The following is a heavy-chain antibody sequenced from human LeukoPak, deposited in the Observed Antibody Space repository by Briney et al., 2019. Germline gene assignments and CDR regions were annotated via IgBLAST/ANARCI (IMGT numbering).Heavy chain of an antibody. D-gene: IGHD1-26*01. CDR3: AKGGKWDVTPFDY. CDR1: GFTFSSSA. V-gene: IGHV3-23*01. Sequence: GGSLRLSCAASGFTFSSSAMSWVRQAPGKGLEWVSAISNNGGYTYYADSVKGRFTISRDNSKNTLYLQVNSLRAEDTAVYYCAKGGKWDVTPFDYWGQGTLVTVSS. J-gene: IGHJ4*02. CDR2: ISNNGGYT.